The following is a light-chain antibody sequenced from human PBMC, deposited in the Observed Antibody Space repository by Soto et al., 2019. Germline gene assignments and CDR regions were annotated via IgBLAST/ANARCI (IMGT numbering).Light chain of an antibody. Sequence: EIVLTQSPATLSLSPGERATLSCRASQSVNSYLAWYQQKPGQAPRLLIYDASTRATGIPARFSGSGSGTEFTLTISSLQSEDFAVYYCQQYNNWPPLTFGGGTKVELK. J-gene: IGKJ4*01. V-gene: IGKV3-15*01. CDR3: QQYNNWPPLT. CDR1: QSVNSY. CDR2: DAS.